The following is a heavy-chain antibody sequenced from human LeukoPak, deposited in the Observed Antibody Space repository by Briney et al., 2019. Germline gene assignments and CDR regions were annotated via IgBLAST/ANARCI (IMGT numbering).Heavy chain of an antibody. CDR1: GFTFSSYE. V-gene: IGHV3-48*03. CDR2: ISSSGGTM. Sequence: GGSLRLSCAASGFTFSSYEMNWVRQAPGKGLEWVSYISSSGGTMYYADSVKGRFTISRDKSKKTLYLQMSSLRAEDTAVYYCAKSPPRGYNYGPTDSWGQGTLVTVSS. CDR3: AKSPPRGYNYGPTDS. J-gene: IGHJ4*02. D-gene: IGHD5-18*01.